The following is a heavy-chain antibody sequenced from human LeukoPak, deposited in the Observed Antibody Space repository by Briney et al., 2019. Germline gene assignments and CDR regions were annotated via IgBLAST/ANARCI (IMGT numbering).Heavy chain of an antibody. V-gene: IGHV1-8*03. CDR3: AGPGYYDFWSGYDDAFDI. J-gene: IGHJ3*02. CDR2: MNPNSGNT. CDR1: GYTFTSYD. Sequence: ASVKVSCKASGYTFTSYDINWVRQATGQGLEWMGWMNPNSGNTGYAQKFQGRVTITRNTSISTAYMELSRLRSDDTAVYYCAGPGYYDFWSGYDDAFDIWGQGTMVTVSS. D-gene: IGHD3-3*01.